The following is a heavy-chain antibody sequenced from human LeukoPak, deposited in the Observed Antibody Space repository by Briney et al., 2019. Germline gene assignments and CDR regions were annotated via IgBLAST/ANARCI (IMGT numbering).Heavy chain of an antibody. CDR1: GGSISSSSYY. CDR2: IYYSGST. Sequence: SETLSLTCTVSGGSISSSSYYWGWIRQPPGKGLEWIGSIYYSGSTYYNPSLKSRVTISVDTSKNQFSLKLSSVTAADTAVYCCARHYEWGLRYGSGSYQDYWGQGTLVTVSS. J-gene: IGHJ4*02. CDR3: ARHYEWGLRYGSGSYQDY. V-gene: IGHV4-39*01. D-gene: IGHD3-10*01.